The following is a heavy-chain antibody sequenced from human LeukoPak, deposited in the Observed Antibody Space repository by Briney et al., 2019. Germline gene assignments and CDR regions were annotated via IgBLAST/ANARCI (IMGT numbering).Heavy chain of an antibody. CDR2: VLYYGSIT. CDR1: GFTFSNYG. V-gene: IGHV3-33*01. Sequence: GNSLRLSCAASGFTFSNYGMHWVRQAPGRGLEWVAAVLYYGSITYYADSVEGRFTISRDNSKNTLYLQMNTLRAEDTAVYYCARDRVPSEYYFDYWGQGTLVTVSS. D-gene: IGHD6-19*01. J-gene: IGHJ4*02. CDR3: ARDRVPSEYYFDY.